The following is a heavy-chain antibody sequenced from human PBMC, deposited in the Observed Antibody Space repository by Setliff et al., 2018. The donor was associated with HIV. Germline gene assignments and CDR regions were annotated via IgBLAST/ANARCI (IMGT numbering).Heavy chain of an antibody. V-gene: IGHV4-61*09. J-gene: IGHJ6*02. Sequence: SETLSLTCSVSGGSINRGTYYWTWIRQSAGKGLEWIGHIYITGDTDYNPSLRSRVTISVDTSKNQFSLKLSSVTAADTAVYYCEAATVGETGYYGIDVWGPGTTVTVSS. D-gene: IGHD1-26*01. CDR3: EAATVGETGYYGIDV. CDR2: IYITGDT. CDR1: GGSINRGTYY.